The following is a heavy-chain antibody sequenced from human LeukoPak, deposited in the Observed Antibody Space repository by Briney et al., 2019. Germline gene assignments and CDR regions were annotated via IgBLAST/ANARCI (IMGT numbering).Heavy chain of an antibody. Sequence: ASVKVSCKASGGTFSSYTISWVRQAPGQGLEWMGRIIPILGIANYAQKFQGRVTITADKSTSTAYMELSSLRSEDPAVYYCAMGYSGYEWARKFLDWFDPWGQGTLVTVSS. V-gene: IGHV1-69*02. J-gene: IGHJ5*02. D-gene: IGHD5-12*01. CDR2: IIPILGIA. CDR3: AMGYSGYEWARKFLDWFDP. CDR1: GGTFSSYT.